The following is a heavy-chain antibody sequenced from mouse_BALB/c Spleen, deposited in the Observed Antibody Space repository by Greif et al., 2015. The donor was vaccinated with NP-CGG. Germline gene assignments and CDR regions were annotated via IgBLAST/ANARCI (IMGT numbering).Heavy chain of an antibody. CDR1: GYTFSSYW. D-gene: IGHD1-1*01. CDR2: ILPGSGST. Sequence: QVQLQQSGAELMKPGASVKVSCKATGYTFSSYWLEWVKQRPGHGLEWIGEILPGSGSTNYNEKFKGKATFTADTSSNTAYMQLSSLTSEDSAVYYCARGGYYGSSPRYFDVWGAGTTVTVSS. V-gene: IGHV1-9*01. J-gene: IGHJ1*01. CDR3: ARGGYYGSSPRYFDV.